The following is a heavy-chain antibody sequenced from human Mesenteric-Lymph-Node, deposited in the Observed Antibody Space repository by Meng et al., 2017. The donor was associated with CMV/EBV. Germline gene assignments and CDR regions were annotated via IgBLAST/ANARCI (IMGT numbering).Heavy chain of an antibody. CDR3: TGDSVSNPNLDY. V-gene: IGHV3-66*01. CDR1: GFNVGDKY. D-gene: IGHD3-10*01. CDR2: IYRGDNT. J-gene: IGHJ4*02. Sequence: QLECSGGGWCQPWGSLRLSCAASGFNVGDKYMIWVRQAPGKGLEWVCIIYRGDNTYYIDSVKDRFTVSRDNSKNTMYLQMNSLRVEDTAVYYCTGDSVSNPNLDYWGQGTLVTASS.